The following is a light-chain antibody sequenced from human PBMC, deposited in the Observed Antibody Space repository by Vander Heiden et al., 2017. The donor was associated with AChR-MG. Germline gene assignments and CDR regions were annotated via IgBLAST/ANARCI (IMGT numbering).Light chain of an antibody. Sequence: ALTQPASVSGSPGQSITISCTGTSSDVGNYNLVSWYQQHPGKAPKLMIYEVSKRPSGVSNRFSGSKSDNTASLTISGLLSEDEADYYCCSYAGGSTYVFGTGTEVTVL. CDR1: SSDVGNYNL. V-gene: IGLV2-23*02. CDR2: EVS. J-gene: IGLJ1*01. CDR3: CSYAGGSTYV.